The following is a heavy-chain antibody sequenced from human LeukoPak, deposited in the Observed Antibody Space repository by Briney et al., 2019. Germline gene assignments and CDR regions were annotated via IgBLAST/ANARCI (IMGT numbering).Heavy chain of an antibody. CDR2: ISAYNGNT. Sequence: ASVKVSCKASGYTFTSYGISWVRQAPGQGLEWMGWISAYNGNTNYAQKLQGRVTMTTHTSTSTAYMELRSLRSDDTAVYYCARVGYQLLLASYYYYYYGMDVWGQGTTVTVSS. V-gene: IGHV1-18*01. J-gene: IGHJ6*02. CDR1: GYTFTSYG. CDR3: ARVGYQLLLASYYYYYYGMDV. D-gene: IGHD2-2*01.